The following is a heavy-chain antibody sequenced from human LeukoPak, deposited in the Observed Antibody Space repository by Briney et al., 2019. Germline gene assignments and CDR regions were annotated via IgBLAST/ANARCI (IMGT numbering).Heavy chain of an antibody. CDR1: GGSFNGYY. Sequence: SETLSLTCAVYGGSFNGYYWSWLRQRPGKGREWRGEINHSGSTNYNPSLKSRVTISVDTSKNQFSLKLSSVTAADTAVYYCARAPYYYGSGFDYWGQGTLVTVSS. V-gene: IGHV4-34*01. CDR3: ARAPYYYGSGFDY. J-gene: IGHJ4*02. D-gene: IGHD3-10*01. CDR2: INHSGST.